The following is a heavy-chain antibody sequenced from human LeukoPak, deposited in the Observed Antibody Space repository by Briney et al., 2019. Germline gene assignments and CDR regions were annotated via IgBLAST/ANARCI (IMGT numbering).Heavy chain of an antibody. V-gene: IGHV4-4*07. CDR1: GGSIGSYY. CDR2: IYTSGST. CDR3: AGEGPVTIFGVPLAFDI. D-gene: IGHD3-3*01. J-gene: IGHJ3*02. Sequence: SETLSLTCTVSGGSIGSYYWSWIRQPAGKGLEWIGRIYTSGSTNYNPSLKSRVTMSVDTSKNQFSLKLSSVTAADTAVYYCAGEGPVTIFGVPLAFDIWGQGTMVTVSS.